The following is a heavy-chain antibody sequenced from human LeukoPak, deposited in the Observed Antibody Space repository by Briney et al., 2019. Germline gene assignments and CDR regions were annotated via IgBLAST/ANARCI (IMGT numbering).Heavy chain of an antibody. CDR1: RFSFNNYA. J-gene: IGHJ4*02. D-gene: IGHD2-21*01. CDR3: AKSDCGTIGCKLLNY. Sequence: GGSLRLSCAASRFSFNNYAMSWVRQAPGKGLEWVSAISGGGDATKYADSVKGRFTISRDNSKNTLSLQMNSLRAEDTALYYCAKSDCGTIGCKLLNYWGQGTLVTVSS. CDR2: ISGGGDAT. V-gene: IGHV3-23*01.